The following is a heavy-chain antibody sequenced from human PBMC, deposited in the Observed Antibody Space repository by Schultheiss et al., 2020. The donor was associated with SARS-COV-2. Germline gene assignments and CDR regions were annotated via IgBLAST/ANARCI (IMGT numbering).Heavy chain of an antibody. Sequence: SETLSLTCAVSGYSISSGYYWNWIRQPPGKGLEWIGEINHSGSTNYNPSLKSRVTISVDTSKNQFSLKLSSVTAADTAVYYCAGTVKLKYYFDYWGQGTLVTVSS. CDR2: INHSGST. J-gene: IGHJ4*02. CDR1: GYSISSGYY. V-gene: IGHV4-38-2*01. CDR3: AGTVKLKYYFDY. D-gene: IGHD4-17*01.